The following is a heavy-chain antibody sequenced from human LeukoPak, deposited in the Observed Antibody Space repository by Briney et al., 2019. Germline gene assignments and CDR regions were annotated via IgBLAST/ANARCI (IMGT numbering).Heavy chain of an antibody. CDR2: ISSNGDST. CDR3: ARVKVSGAFDI. D-gene: IGHD1-14*01. Sequence: GGSLRLSCAASGFTFSSYAMSWVRQAPGKGLEYVSAISSNGDSTYYANSVKGRFTISRDNSKNTLYLQMGSLRAEDMAVYYCARVKVSGAFDIWGQGTMVTVSS. J-gene: IGHJ3*02. CDR1: GFTFSSYA. V-gene: IGHV3-64*01.